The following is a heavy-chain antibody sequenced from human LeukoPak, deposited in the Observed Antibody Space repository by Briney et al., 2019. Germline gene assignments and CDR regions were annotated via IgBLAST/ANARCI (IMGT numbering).Heavy chain of an antibody. CDR3: ARGIVVVPTAAKDYYFDY. Sequence: ASVKVSCKASGYTFTGYYMHWVRQAPGQGLEWMGWINPNSGGTNYAQKFQGRVTMTRDTSISTAYMELSRLRSDDTAVYYCARGIVVVPTAAKDYYFDYWGQGTLVTVSS. CDR2: INPNSGGT. J-gene: IGHJ4*02. D-gene: IGHD2-2*01. V-gene: IGHV1-2*02. CDR1: GYTFTGYY.